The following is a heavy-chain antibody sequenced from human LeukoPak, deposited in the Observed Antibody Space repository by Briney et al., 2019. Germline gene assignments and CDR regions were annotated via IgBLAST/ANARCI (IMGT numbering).Heavy chain of an antibody. J-gene: IGHJ3*02. CDR1: GGSISSYY. D-gene: IGHD3-3*02. CDR3: ARFSDAFDI. V-gene: IGHV4-59*01. CDR2: IYYSGST. Sequence: SETLSLTCTVSGGSISSYYWSWIRQPPGKGQEWIGYIYYSGSTNYIPSLKSRVTISVDTSKNQFSLKLSSVTAADTAVYYCARFSDAFDIWGQGTMVTVSS.